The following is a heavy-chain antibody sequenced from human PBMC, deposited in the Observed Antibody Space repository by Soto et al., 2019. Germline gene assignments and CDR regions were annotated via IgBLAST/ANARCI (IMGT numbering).Heavy chain of an antibody. D-gene: IGHD2-15*01. CDR1: GYTFTGFS. CDR2: INPGGGDT. CDR3: ARGSVVVVAENWFAP. Sequence: GASVKVSCKTSGYTFTGFSIHWVRQAPGQGLEWMGVINPGGGDTIYAQKLQGRVTVTEDTATDTAYMVLSSLKSEDTAVYSCARGSVVVVAENWFAPWGEGTLVTVSS. V-gene: IGHV1-46*04. J-gene: IGHJ5*02.